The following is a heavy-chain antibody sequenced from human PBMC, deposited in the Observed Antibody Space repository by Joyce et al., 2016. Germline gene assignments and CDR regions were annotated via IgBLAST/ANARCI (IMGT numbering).Heavy chain of an antibody. CDR2: LRSSSSYI. V-gene: IGHV3-21*01. D-gene: IGHD2-8*01. CDR3: ARSSYTNGIFDY. CDR1: GFTFSSYS. J-gene: IGHJ4*02. Sequence: EVQLVESGGGLVKLGGSLRLSCAASGFTFSSYSMSWVRQAPGKGLEWVSSLRSSSSYIKYTGSVKGRFTISRDNAKNSLYLQMNSLRVEDTAVYYCARSSYTNGIFDYWGQGTLVTVSS.